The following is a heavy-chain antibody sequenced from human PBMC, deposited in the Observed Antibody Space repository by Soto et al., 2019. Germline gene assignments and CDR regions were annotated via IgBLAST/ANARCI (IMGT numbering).Heavy chain of an antibody. Sequence: SETLSLTFTVSCHSFSMGSYYLSWIRPPPVKGLELIGYIYYSGTTKYNPSLRSRVTLSVDTSKNQFSLKLTSVTAADTAVYYCARESSPYFDLLAALDPWGQGTLVTVSS. V-gene: IGHV4-61*01. D-gene: IGHD3-9*01. CDR2: IYYSGTT. J-gene: IGHJ5*02. CDR3: ARESSPYFDLLAALDP. CDR1: CHSFSMGSYY.